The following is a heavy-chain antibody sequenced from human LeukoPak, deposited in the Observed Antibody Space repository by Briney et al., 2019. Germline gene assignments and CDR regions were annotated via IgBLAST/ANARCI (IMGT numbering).Heavy chain of an antibody. V-gene: IGHV5-10-1*01. CDR1: GYSFTSYW. Sequence: PGESLKISCKGSGYSFTSYWISWVRQMPGKGLEWMGRIDPSDSYTNYSPSFQGHVTISADKSISTAYLQWSSLKASDTAMYYCARFSPHNYDILTGYYDFDYWGQGTQVTVSS. J-gene: IGHJ4*02. D-gene: IGHD3-9*01. CDR3: ARFSPHNYDILTGYYDFDY. CDR2: IDPSDSYT.